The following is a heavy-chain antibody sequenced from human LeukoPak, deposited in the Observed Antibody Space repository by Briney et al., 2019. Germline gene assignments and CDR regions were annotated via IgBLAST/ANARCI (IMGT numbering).Heavy chain of an antibody. Sequence: SETLSLTCTVSGGSTRSYYWSWIRQPPGKGLEWIGYIYYSGSTNYNPSLKSRVTISVDTSKNQFSLKLSSVTAEDTAVYCCENARYSSSWACDYWGQGTLVTVSS. D-gene: IGHD6-13*01. CDR1: GGSTRSYY. V-gene: IGHV4-59*03. CDR2: IYYSGST. CDR3: ENARYSSSWACDY. J-gene: IGHJ4*02.